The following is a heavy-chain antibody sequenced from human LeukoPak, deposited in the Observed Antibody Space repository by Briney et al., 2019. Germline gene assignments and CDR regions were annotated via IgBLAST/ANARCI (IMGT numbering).Heavy chain of an antibody. V-gene: IGHV3-30*04. CDR2: ISYDGNNK. Sequence: GGSLRLSCAASGFTFSSYAMHWVRQAPGKGLEWVAVISYDGNNKYNADSVKGRFTISRDNSKKKLYMQMNSLRAEDTAVYYCAELGITMIGGVWGKGTTVTISS. CDR3: AELGITMIGGV. D-gene: IGHD3-10*02. CDR1: GFTFSSYA. J-gene: IGHJ6*04.